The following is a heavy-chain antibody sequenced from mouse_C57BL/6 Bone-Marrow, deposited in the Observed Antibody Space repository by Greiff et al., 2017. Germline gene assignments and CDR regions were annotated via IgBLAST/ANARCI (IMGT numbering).Heavy chain of an antibody. CDR2: ISDGGSYT. D-gene: IGHD3-3*01. J-gene: IGHJ2*01. V-gene: IGHV5-4*01. Sequence: EVQRVESGGGLVKPGGSLKLSCAASGFTFSSYAMSWVRQTPEKRLEWVATISDGGSYTYYPDNVKGRFTISRDNAKNNLYLQMSHLKSEDTAMYYCARDWGWYFDYWGQGTTLTVSS. CDR1: GFTFSSYA. CDR3: ARDWGWYFDY.